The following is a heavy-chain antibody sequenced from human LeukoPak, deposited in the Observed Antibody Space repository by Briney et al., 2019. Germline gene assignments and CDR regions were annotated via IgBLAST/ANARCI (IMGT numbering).Heavy chain of an antibody. CDR3: ARQLGFCSGVTCYWGAFDI. CDR1: GDSISSYY. CDR2: IFRSGST. V-gene: IGHV4-59*01. J-gene: IGHJ3*02. Sequence: SETLSLTCTVSGDSISSYYWSWIRQPPGKGLEWIAYIFRSGSTNYNPSLKSRVTISVDASKNQFSLKLSSVTAADTAVYYCARQLGFCSGVTCYWGAFDIWGQGTMVTVSS. D-gene: IGHD2-15*01.